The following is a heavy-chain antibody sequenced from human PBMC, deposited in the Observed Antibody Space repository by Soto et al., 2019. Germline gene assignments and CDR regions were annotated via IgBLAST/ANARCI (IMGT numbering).Heavy chain of an antibody. J-gene: IGHJ3*02. CDR3: ATDWTGTYAFDI. V-gene: IGHV1-24*01. Sequence: QVQLVQSGAEVKKPGASVKVSCKVSGYTLTELSMHWVRQAPGKGLEWMGGFDPEDGETIYAQKFQGRVTMXEXXSTDTAYMELSSLRSEDTAVYYCATDWTGTYAFDIWGQGTMVTVSS. CDR1: GYTLTELS. D-gene: IGHD3-10*01. CDR2: FDPEDGET.